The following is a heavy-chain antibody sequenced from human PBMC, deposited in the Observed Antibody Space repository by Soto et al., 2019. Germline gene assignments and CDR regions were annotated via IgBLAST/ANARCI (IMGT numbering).Heavy chain of an antibody. Sequence: EVQLLESGGGLVQPGGSLRLPGAPSGFTFSSYAMSWVPQAPGKGLEWVSAISGSGGRTYYADSVKGRFTISRDNSKNTLYLQMNSLRAEDTAVYYCAKDVGSSWYVDYWGQGTLVTVSS. J-gene: IGHJ4*02. CDR2: ISGSGGRT. CDR3: AKDVGSSWYVDY. CDR1: GFTFSSYA. D-gene: IGHD6-13*01. V-gene: IGHV3-23*01.